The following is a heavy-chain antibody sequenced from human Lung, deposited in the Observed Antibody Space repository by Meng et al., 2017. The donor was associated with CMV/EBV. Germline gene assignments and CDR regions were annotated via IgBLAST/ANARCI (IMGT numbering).Heavy chain of an antibody. Sequence: SETXSLTCTVSGGSISSGDYYWSWIRQSPGKGLEWIGYIYYSGSTYYNPSLKSRVTISLDTSKNQFSLKLSSVTAADTAVYYCARVGSDFWSGYWPWGQGXLVTVSS. CDR3: ARVGSDFWSGYWP. V-gene: IGHV4-30-4*08. CDR2: IYYSGST. D-gene: IGHD3-3*01. J-gene: IGHJ5*02. CDR1: GGSISSGDYY.